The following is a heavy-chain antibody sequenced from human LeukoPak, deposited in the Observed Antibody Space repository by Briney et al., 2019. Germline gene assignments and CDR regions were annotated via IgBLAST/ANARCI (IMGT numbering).Heavy chain of an antibody. CDR2: INHSGST. D-gene: IGHD2-21*02. J-gene: IGHJ6*02. Sequence: PSETLSLTCAVYGGSFSGYYWSWIRQPPGKGLEWIGEINHSGSTNYNPSLKSRVTISVDTSKNQFSLKLSSVTAADTAVYYCARGVAYCGGDSYFLGYNYYYYGMDVWGQGTTVTVSS. CDR1: GGSFSGYY. V-gene: IGHV4-34*01. CDR3: ARGVAYCGGDSYFLGYNYYYYGMDV.